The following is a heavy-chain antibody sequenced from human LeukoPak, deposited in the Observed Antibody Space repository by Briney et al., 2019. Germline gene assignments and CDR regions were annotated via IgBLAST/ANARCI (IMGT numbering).Heavy chain of an antibody. V-gene: IGHV3-11*04. CDR1: GFSFSDYY. CDR3: ARDLRGFSYHTYDY. Sequence: PGGSLRLSCAASGFSFSDYYMSWIRQSPGKGLEWISYISSSGTTIYYADSVKGRFTISRDNAKNSLSLQMNSLRADDTAVYYCARDLRGFSYHTYDYWGQGTRVTVSS. D-gene: IGHD5-18*01. CDR2: ISSSGTTI. J-gene: IGHJ4*02.